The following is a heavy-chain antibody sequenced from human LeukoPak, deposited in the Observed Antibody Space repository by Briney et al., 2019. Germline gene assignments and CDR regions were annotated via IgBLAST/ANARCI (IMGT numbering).Heavy chain of an antibody. D-gene: IGHD6-13*01. CDR2: IYYSGST. CDR1: GGSTSSGGYY. J-gene: IGHJ5*02. V-gene: IGHV4-31*03. CDR3: ARGVDRGRIAAAGNNWFDP. Sequence: PSETLSLTCTVSGGSTSSGGYYWSWIRQHPGKGLEWIGYIYYSGSTYYNPSLKSRVTISVDTSKNQFSLKLSSVTAADTAVYYCARGVDRGRIAAAGNNWFDPWGQGTPVTVSS.